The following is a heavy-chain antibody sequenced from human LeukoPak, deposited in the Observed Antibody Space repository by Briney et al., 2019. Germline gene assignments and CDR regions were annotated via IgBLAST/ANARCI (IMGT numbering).Heavy chain of an antibody. CDR1: GFTFSSYG. D-gene: IGHD6-13*01. J-gene: IGHJ4*02. CDR2: ISGSGGST. CDR3: ACSSSTGYYFDY. Sequence: GGSLRLSCAASGFTFSSYGMSWVRQAPGKGLEWVSAISGSGGSTYYADSVKGRFTISRDNSKNTLYLPMTSLRAEDTAVYYCACSSSTGYYFDYWGQGTLVTVSS. V-gene: IGHV3-23*01.